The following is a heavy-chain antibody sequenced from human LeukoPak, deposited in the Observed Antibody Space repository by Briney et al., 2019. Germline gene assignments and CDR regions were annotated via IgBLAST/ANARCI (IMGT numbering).Heavy chain of an antibody. V-gene: IGHV4-39*01. CDR3: ARHRWGSGSYPLAYYYYYMDV. D-gene: IGHD3-10*01. CDR1: VGSISSISYY. Sequence: PSETLSLTCTVSVGSISSISYYCGWIRQPPGKGLECIVSIYYSGSPYYNPSLISRVTISVDTSKNQFSLKLSSVAAADTAVYYCARHRWGSGSYPLAYYYYYMDVWGKGTTVTVSS. CDR2: IYYSGSP. J-gene: IGHJ6*03.